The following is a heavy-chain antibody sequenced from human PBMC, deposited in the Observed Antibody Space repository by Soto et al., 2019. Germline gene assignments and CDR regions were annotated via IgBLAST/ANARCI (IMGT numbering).Heavy chain of an antibody. CDR2: ISYDGSNK. CDR1: GFTFSSYA. D-gene: IGHD3-16*01. V-gene: IGHV3-30-3*01. Sequence: GGSLRLSCAASGFTFSSYAMHWVRQAPGKGLEWVAVISYDGSNKYYADSVKGRFTISRDNSKNTLYLQMNSLRAEDTAVYYCARGDYYWGQGTLVTVSS. J-gene: IGHJ4*02. CDR3: ARGDYY.